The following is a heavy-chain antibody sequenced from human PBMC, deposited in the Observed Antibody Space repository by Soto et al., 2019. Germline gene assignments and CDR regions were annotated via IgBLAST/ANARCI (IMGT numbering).Heavy chain of an antibody. CDR3: ARDYYYDSSGYYQLDH. CDR2: LWFDGSHK. V-gene: IGHV3-33*01. CDR1: GFTFNNYG. J-gene: IGHJ5*02. Sequence: GGSLRLSCVTSGFTFNNYGLHWVRQAPGKGLDWVAFLWFDGSHKSYGESVKGRFTISRDNSKNTLYLQMDSLRAEDTAIYYCARDYYYDSSGYYQLDHWGRGTLVTVSS. D-gene: IGHD3-22*01.